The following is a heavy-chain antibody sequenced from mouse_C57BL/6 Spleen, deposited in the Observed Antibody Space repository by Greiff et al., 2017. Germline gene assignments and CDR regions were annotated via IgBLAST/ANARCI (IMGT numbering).Heavy chain of an antibody. Sequence: VQLQQSGPELVKPGASVKISCKASGYTFTDYYMNWVKQSNGKSLEWIGDINPNNGGTSYNQKFKGKATLTVDKSSSTAYMELRSLTSEDSAVYYCARGGFYYGPMDYWGQGTSVTVSS. CDR3: ARGGFYYGPMDY. CDR2: INPNNGGT. D-gene: IGHD1-1*01. CDR1: GYTFTDYY. V-gene: IGHV1-26*01. J-gene: IGHJ4*01.